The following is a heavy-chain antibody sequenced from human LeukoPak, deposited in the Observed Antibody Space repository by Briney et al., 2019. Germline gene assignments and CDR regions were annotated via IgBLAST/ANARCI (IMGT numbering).Heavy chain of an antibody. CDR3: ARAWLIAAAFDY. V-gene: IGHV1-46*01. D-gene: IGHD6-13*01. J-gene: IGHJ4*02. CDR1: GYTFTSYY. Sequence: GASVKVSCKASGYTFTSYYMHWVRQAPGQGLEWMGLINPSGSSTTYAQKFQGRVTMTRDMSTSTVYMELSSLRSEDTAVYYCARAWLIAAAFDYWGQGTLVTVSS. CDR2: INPSGSST.